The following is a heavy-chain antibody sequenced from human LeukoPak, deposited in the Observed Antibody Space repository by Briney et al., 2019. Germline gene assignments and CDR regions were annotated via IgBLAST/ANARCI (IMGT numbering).Heavy chain of an antibody. J-gene: IGHJ6*03. D-gene: IGHD1-7*01. CDR2: INPNSGGT. Sequence: ASVKVSCKASGYTFTGYYMHWVRQAPGQGLEWMGWINPNSGGTNYAQKFQGRVTMTRDTSISTAYMELSRLRSDDTAVYYCARGALETGTTLYYYYYMDVWGKGTTVTVSS. CDR3: ARGALETGTTLYYYYYMDV. CDR1: GYTFTGYY. V-gene: IGHV1-2*02.